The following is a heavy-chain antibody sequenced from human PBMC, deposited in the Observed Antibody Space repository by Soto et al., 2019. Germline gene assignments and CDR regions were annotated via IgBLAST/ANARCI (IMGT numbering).Heavy chain of an antibody. CDR2: VNSDGYTI. J-gene: IGHJ4*02. D-gene: IGHD2-21*01. Sequence: GGSLRLSCAASGFTFNRHWMYWVRQSPGKGLVWVARVNSDGYTISYPDSVEGRFTVSRDNAKNMLYLQMKSLRVEDTGLYFCARVQPDGFPSYFDHWGQGTQVTVSS. V-gene: IGHV3-74*01. CDR3: ARVQPDGFPSYFDH. CDR1: GFTFNRHW.